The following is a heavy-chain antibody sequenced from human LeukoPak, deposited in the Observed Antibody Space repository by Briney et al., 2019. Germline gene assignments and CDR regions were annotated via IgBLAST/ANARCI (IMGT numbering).Heavy chain of an antibody. J-gene: IGHJ3*02. D-gene: IGHD3-22*01. Sequence: GGSLRLSCAASGFTFSSYAMNWVRQAPGKGLEWVSYISSSGSTIYYADSMKGRFTISRDNAKNSLYLQMNSLRAEDTAVYYCARLEWVVVVQTTPAFDIWGQGTMVTVSS. CDR2: ISSSGSTI. V-gene: IGHV3-48*04. CDR3: ARLEWVVVVQTTPAFDI. CDR1: GFTFSSYA.